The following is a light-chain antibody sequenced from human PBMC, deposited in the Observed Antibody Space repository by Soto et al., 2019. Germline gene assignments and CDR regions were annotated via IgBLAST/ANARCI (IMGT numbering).Light chain of an antibody. Sequence: QSALTQPASVSGSPEQSITISCTGTSNDVGRYNLVSWYQQHPGKAPKVMIYEATKRPSGVSNRFSGSKSGNTASLTISGLQAEDEADYYCSSYTSSSTLVVFGGGTQLTVL. J-gene: IGLJ2*01. CDR1: SNDVGRYNL. CDR2: EAT. CDR3: SSYTSSSTLVV. V-gene: IGLV2-14*02.